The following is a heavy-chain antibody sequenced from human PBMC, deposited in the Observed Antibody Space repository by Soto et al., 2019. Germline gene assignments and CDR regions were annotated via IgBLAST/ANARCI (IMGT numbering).Heavy chain of an antibody. Sequence: SVKVSCKASGGTFSSHAISWVRQAPGQGLEWMGGIVPIFGTANYAQKFQGRVTITADKSTSTAYMELSSLRSEDTAVYYCASLGYCTNGVCYDIWGQGTMVTVSS. V-gene: IGHV1-69*06. CDR2: IVPIFGTA. D-gene: IGHD2-8*01. CDR3: ASLGYCTNGVCYDI. J-gene: IGHJ3*02. CDR1: GGTFSSHA.